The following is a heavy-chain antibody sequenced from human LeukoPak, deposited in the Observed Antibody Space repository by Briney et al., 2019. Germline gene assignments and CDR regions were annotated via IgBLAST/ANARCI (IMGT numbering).Heavy chain of an antibody. J-gene: IGHJ4*02. CDR2: ISAYNGNT. CDR3: ARGLPGTAMASAHLDY. V-gene: IGHV1-18*01. CDR1: GGTFSSYA. D-gene: IGHD5-18*01. Sequence: ASVKVSCKASGGTFSSYAISWVRQAPGQGLEWMGWISAYNGNTNYAQKLQGRVTMTTDTSTSTAYMELRSLRSDDTAVYYCARGLPGTAMASAHLDYWGQGTLVTVSS.